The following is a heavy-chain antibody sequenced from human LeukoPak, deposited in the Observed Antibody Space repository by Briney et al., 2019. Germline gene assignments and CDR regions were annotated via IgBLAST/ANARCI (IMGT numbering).Heavy chain of an antibody. D-gene: IGHD3-22*01. CDR1: GGSFSGYY. J-gene: IGHJ4*02. V-gene: IGHV4-34*01. CDR3: AREGNRYYYDSSGCYPFDY. CDR2: INHSGST. Sequence: SETLSLTCAVYGGSFSGYYWSWIRQPPGKGLEWIGEINHSGSTNYNPSLKSRVTISVDTSKNQFSLKLSSVTAADTAVYYCAREGNRYYYDSSGCYPFDYWGQGTLVTVSS.